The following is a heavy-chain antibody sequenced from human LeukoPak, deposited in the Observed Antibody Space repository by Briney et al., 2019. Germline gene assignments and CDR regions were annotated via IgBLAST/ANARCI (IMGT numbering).Heavy chain of an antibody. CDR2: INPNSGAT. D-gene: IGHD2-2*01. CDR3: ARGASVVVPAAKGY. V-gene: IGHV1-2*02. CDR1: GYTFTGYY. J-gene: IGHJ4*02. Sequence: GASVKVSCKASGYTFTGYYMHWVRQAPGQGLEWMGWINPNSGATNYAQKFQGRVTMTRDTSISTAYMELSRLRSDDTAVYYCARGASVVVPAAKGYWGQGTLVTVSS.